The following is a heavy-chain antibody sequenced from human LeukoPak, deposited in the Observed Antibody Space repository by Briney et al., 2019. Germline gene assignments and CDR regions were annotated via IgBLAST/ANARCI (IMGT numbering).Heavy chain of an antibody. D-gene: IGHD6-19*01. CDR3: AKDATYSSGWTDY. J-gene: IGHJ4*02. Sequence: PGGSLRLSCAASGFTFSSYAMSWARQAPGKGLEWVSGISWNSGSIGYADSVKGRFTISRDNAKNSLYLQMTSLRPEDTALYYCAKDATYSSGWTDYWGQGTLVTVSS. CDR2: ISWNSGSI. V-gene: IGHV3-9*01. CDR1: GFTFSSYA.